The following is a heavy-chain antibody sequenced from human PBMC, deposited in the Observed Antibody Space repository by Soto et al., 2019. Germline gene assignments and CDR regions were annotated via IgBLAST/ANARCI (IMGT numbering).Heavy chain of an antibody. J-gene: IGHJ3*02. D-gene: IGHD3-9*01. Sequence: GGSLRLSFAASGFTFSSYAMHWVRQAPGKGLEWVAVISYDGSNKYYADSVKGRFTISRDNSKNTLYLQMNSLRAEDTAVYYCARPFGRYFDWSHDAFDIWGQGTMVTVSS. CDR2: ISYDGSNK. CDR3: ARPFGRYFDWSHDAFDI. V-gene: IGHV3-30-3*01. CDR1: GFTFSSYA.